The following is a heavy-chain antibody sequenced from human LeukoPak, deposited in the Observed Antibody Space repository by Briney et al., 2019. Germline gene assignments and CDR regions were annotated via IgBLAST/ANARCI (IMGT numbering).Heavy chain of an antibody. V-gene: IGHV4-39*01. CDR2: VFYRGTT. Sequence: PSETLSLTCTVSGGSIGSGTHYWGWVRQPPRKGLEWIGSVFYRGTTFYSPSLKSRVTVSIDTSKNQFSLKLNSVTAADTAVYYCARHDYDLLTGYTINWFDPWGQGTLVTVSS. CDR1: GGSIGSGTHY. CDR3: ARHDYDLLTGYTINWFDP. D-gene: IGHD3-9*01. J-gene: IGHJ5*02.